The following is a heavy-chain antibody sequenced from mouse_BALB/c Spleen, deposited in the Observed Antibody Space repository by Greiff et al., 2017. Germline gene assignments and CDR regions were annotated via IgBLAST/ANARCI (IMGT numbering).Heavy chain of an antibody. V-gene: IGHV1-15*01. D-gene: IGHD1-1*01. CDR3: ARKNYYGSSYYFDY. J-gene: IGHJ2*01. Sequence: QVQLQQSGAELVRPGASVTLSCKASGYTFTDYEMHWVKQTPVHGLEWIGAIDPETGGTAYNQKFKGKATLTADKSSSTAYMELRSLTSEDSAVYYCARKNYYGSSYYFDYWGQGTTLTVSS. CDR2: IDPETGGT. CDR1: GYTFTDYE.